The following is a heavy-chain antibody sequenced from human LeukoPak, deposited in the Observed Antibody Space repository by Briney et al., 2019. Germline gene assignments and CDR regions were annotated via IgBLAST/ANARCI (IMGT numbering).Heavy chain of an antibody. D-gene: IGHD3-10*01. CDR3: ARGVGSGSYPIFGY. CDR1: GFTFSSYS. J-gene: IGHJ4*02. CDR2: ISSSSSTI. V-gene: IGHV3-48*02. Sequence: GGSLRLSCAASGFTFSSYSMNWVRQAPGKGLEWVSYISSSSSTIYYADSVKGRFTISRDSAKNSLYLQMNSLRDEDTAVYYCARGVGSGSYPIFGYWGQGTLVTVSS.